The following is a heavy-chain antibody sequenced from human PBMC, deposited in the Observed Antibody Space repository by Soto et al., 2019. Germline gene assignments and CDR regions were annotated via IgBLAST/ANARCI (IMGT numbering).Heavy chain of an antibody. V-gene: IGHV3-23*01. CDR3: AKARGSGSYGEVSYYFDY. J-gene: IGHJ4*02. CDR1: GFTFSSYA. Sequence: EVQLLESGGGLVQPGGSLRLSCAASGFTFSSYAMSWVRQAPGKGLEWVSAISGSGGSTYYADSVKGRFTISRDNSKNTLYLQMNSLGAEDTAVYYCAKARGSGSYGEVSYYFDYWGQGTLVTVSS. D-gene: IGHD1-26*01. CDR2: ISGSGGST.